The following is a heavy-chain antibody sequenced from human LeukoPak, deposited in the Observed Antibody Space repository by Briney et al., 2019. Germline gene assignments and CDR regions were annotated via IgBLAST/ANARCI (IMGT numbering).Heavy chain of an antibody. Sequence: TGGSLRLSCAASEFTFSNYAMNWVRQAPGKGLEWVSTISSSGGSTYYADSVKGRLTISRDNSKNTLYLQMNNLRAEDTAVYYCAKLDGGSDYWGQGTLVTVSS. D-gene: IGHD3-16*01. CDR3: AKLDGGSDY. V-gene: IGHV3-23*01. CDR1: EFTFSNYA. CDR2: ISSSGGST. J-gene: IGHJ4*02.